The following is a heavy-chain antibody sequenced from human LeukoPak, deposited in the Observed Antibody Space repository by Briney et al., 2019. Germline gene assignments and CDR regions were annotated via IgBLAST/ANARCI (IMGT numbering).Heavy chain of an antibody. J-gene: IGHJ3*02. V-gene: IGHV1-8*01. CDR2: MNPNSGNT. CDR1: GYTFTIND. CDR3: AREGAHDAFDI. Sequence: ASVNVSCKASGYTFTINDINWVRQATGQGLEWMGWMNPNSGNTGYAQKFQGRVTMTRNTSISTAYMELSSLRSEDTAVYYCAREGAHDAFDIWGQGTMVTVSS. D-gene: IGHD3-16*01.